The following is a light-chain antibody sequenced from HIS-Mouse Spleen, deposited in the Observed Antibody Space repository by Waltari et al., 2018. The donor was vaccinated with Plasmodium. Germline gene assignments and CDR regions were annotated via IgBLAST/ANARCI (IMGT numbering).Light chain of an antibody. V-gene: IGLV1-44*01. J-gene: IGLJ2*01. CDR3: AAWDDSLNGVV. CDR1: SSNIGSNP. Sequence: SVLTQPPSASGTPGQRVTISCSGSSSNIGSNPVNWYQQLPGTAPKLLIYSNNQRPSGVPDRFSGSKSGTSASLAISGLQSEDEADYYCAAWDDSLNGVVFGGGTKLTVL. CDR2: SNN.